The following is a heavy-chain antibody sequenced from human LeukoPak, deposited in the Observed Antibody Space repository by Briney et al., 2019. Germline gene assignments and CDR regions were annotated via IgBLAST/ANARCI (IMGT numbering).Heavy chain of an antibody. Sequence: GGSLRLSCAASGFTFSHAWMSWVRQAPGKGLEWVGRIKSKTDGGTTDYAAPVKGRFTISRDDSKNTLYLQMNSLKTEDTAVYYCTTGPGGYYYVLAYGGQGTLVTVSS. CDR1: GFTFSHAW. CDR2: IKSKTDGGTT. D-gene: IGHD3-22*01. CDR3: TTGPGGYYYVLAY. J-gene: IGHJ4*02. V-gene: IGHV3-15*01.